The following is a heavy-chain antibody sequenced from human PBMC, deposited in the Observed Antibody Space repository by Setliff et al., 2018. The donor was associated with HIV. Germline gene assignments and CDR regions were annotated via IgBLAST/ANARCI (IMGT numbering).Heavy chain of an antibody. CDR3: ARGSPESFQDSGWCN. Sequence: KPSETLSLTCNVSGGSISSYYWSWIRQPPGKGLEWIGYMYYSGSTSYNPSLKSRVTISVGTSRNQFSLKLRSVTAADTAVYYCARGSPESFQDSGWCNWGQGKLVTVSS. CDR1: GGSISSYY. D-gene: IGHD6-19*01. J-gene: IGHJ4*02. V-gene: IGHV4-59*01. CDR2: MYYSGST.